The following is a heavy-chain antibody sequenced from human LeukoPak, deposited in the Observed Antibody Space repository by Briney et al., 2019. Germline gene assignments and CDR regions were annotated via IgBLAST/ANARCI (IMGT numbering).Heavy chain of an antibody. Sequence: GGSLRLSCAASGFTFSRYWMSWVRQAPGKGLEWVANIKQDGSEKYYVDSVKGRFTISRDNAKNSLYLQMNSLRAEDTAVYYCARDQIWFGDGGWFDPWGQGTLVTVSS. CDR1: GFTFSRYW. CDR2: IKQDGSEK. V-gene: IGHV3-7*03. CDR3: ARDQIWFGDGGWFDP. J-gene: IGHJ5*02. D-gene: IGHD3-10*01.